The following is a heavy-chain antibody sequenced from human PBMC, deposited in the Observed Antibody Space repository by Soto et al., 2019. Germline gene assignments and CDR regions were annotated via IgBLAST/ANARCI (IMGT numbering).Heavy chain of an antibody. Sequence: QVQLVQSGAEVKKPGSSVKVSCKASGGTFSSYAISWVRQAPGQGLEWMGGIIPIFGTANSAQKFQGRVTITADESTSTAYMELSSLRSEDTAVYYCARALRYCSGGSCYSHYYYGMDVWGQGTTVTVSS. CDR3: ARALRYCSGGSCYSHYYYGMDV. CDR1: GGTFSSYA. D-gene: IGHD2-15*01. J-gene: IGHJ6*02. CDR2: IIPIFGTA. V-gene: IGHV1-69*01.